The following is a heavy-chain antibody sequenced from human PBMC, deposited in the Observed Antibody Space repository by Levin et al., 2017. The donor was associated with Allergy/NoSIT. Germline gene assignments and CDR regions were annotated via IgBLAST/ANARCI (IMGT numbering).Heavy chain of an antibody. J-gene: IGHJ4*02. D-gene: IGHD3-10*01. CDR1: GFTFSSYA. V-gene: IGHV3-23*01. CDR2: ISGSGGST. Sequence: GGSLRLSCAASGFTFSSYAMSWVRQAPGKGLEWVSAISGSGGSTYYADSVKGRFTISRDNSKNTLYLQMNSLRAEDTAVYYCAKGERISYYYGAGSYLDYWGQGTLVTVSS. CDR3: AKGERISYYYGAGSYLDY.